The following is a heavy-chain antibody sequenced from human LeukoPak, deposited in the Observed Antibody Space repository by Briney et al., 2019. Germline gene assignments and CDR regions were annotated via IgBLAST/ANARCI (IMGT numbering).Heavy chain of an antibody. CDR1: GFTLSDYY. CDR3: ARDVGSWGIPPYFDY. D-gene: IGHD7-27*01. J-gene: IGHJ4*02. V-gene: IGHV3-11*01. Sequence: GGSLRLSCAASGFTLSDYYMSWIRQAPGKGLEWVSYISGSGTNIKYADSAKGRFTISRDNSKNSLYLQMNSLRAEDTAVYYCARDVGSWGIPPYFDYWGQGTLVTVSS. CDR2: ISGSGTNI.